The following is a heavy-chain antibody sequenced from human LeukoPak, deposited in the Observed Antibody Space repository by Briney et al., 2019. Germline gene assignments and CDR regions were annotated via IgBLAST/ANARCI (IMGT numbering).Heavy chain of an antibody. CDR2: INHSGTT. J-gene: IGHJ4*02. CDR3: AGRPFHYGFRTSLGY. V-gene: IGHV4-34*01. CDR1: GGSFSGYY. D-gene: IGHD4-17*01. Sequence: SETLSLTCAVYGGSFSGYYWNWIRQSPGKGLEWIGEINHSGTTKYNPSLKSRVTISVDTSKNQFSLRLSSVNAADTAVYYCAGRPFHYGFRTSLGYWGQGTLVTVSS.